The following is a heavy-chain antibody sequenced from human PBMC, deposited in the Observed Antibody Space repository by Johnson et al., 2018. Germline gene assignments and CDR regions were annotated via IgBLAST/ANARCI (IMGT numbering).Heavy chain of an antibody. Sequence: QEQLQESGPGLVKPSRTMSLTCSVSGGSISSSPYYWGWLRQSPGKGPEWMGCVYSNGRTYYNPSLKSRVTISVDTSQSQFSLKLTSVTAADTAVYYCARQGEVGFWSGYYTTIDFWGRGTLVTVSS. J-gene: IGHJ4*02. CDR3: ARQGEVGFWSGYYTTIDF. CDR1: GGSISSSPYY. D-gene: IGHD3-3*01. CDR2: VYSNGRT. V-gene: IGHV4-39*01.